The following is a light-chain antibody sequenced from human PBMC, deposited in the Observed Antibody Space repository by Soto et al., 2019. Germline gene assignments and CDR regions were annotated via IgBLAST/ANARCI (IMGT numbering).Light chain of an antibody. Sequence: QSVLTQPASVSGSPGQSITISCAGTSSDVGEYNYVSWYQHHPGKAPKLLIYDVTNRPSGVSNRFSGSKSDNTASLTISGLQAEDEADYYCCSFTSRSTLYVFGSGTKLTVL. V-gene: IGLV2-14*03. CDR3: CSFTSRSTLYV. CDR1: SSDVGEYNY. J-gene: IGLJ1*01. CDR2: DVT.